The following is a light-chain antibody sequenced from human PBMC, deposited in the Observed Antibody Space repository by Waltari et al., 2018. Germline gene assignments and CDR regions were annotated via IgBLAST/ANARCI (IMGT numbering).Light chain of an antibody. CDR1: SSAVCGYNH. V-gene: IGLV2-11*01. J-gene: IGLJ3*02. Sequence: QSALTQPRPVSGPPGQSVTIPFTGTSSAVCGYNHVSWYQHHPGKAPKLLIYDVTKRPSGVPDRFSASKSDNTASLTISGLQAEDEADYYCCSYAGSITFWVFGGGTKLTVL. CDR2: DVT. CDR3: CSYAGSITFWV.